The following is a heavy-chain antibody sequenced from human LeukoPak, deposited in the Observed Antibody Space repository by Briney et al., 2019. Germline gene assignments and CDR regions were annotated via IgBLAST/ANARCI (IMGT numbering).Heavy chain of an antibody. CDR2: IIPIFGTA. Sequence: SVKVSCKASGGTFSSYAISWVRQAPGQGLEWMGGIIPIFGTANYAQKFQGRVTITADKSTSTAYMELSSLRSEDTAVYYCARLELYSSSWYGVYYFDYWGQGTLVTVSS. J-gene: IGHJ4*02. CDR1: GGTFSSYA. D-gene: IGHD6-13*01. V-gene: IGHV1-69*06. CDR3: ARLELYSSSWYGVYYFDY.